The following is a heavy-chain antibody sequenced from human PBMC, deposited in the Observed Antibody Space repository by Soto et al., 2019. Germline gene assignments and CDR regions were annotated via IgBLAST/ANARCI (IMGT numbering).Heavy chain of an antibody. CDR1: GYTFTGYY. Sequence: ASVKVSCKASGYTFTGYYMHWVRQAPGQGLEWMGWINPNLGDTNYAQKFQGRVTMTRDTSISTAYMELSRLRSDDTAVYYCASPTDYSNSNDAFDIWGQGTMVTVS. V-gene: IGHV1-2*02. CDR3: ASPTDYSNSNDAFDI. CDR2: INPNLGDT. J-gene: IGHJ3*02. D-gene: IGHD4-4*01.